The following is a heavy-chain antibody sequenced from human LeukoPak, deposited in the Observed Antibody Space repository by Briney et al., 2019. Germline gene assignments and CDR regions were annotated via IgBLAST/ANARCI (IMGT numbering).Heavy chain of an antibody. CDR1: GFTFSSDA. D-gene: IGHD2-2*01. CDR2: ISYEGSNK. Sequence: GGSLRLSCAASGFTFSSDAMHWVRQAPGKGLERVAVISYEGSNKYYADAVKGRFTISRDNSKNTLYLQMNSLRAEATAVYYCARESGIYCSSTSCYARGLVALEYYDGMDVWGQGTTVTVSS. J-gene: IGHJ6*02. CDR3: ARESGIYCSSTSCYARGLVALEYYDGMDV. V-gene: IGHV3-30-3*01.